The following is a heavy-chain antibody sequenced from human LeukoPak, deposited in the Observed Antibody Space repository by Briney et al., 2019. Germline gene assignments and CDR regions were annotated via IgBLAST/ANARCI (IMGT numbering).Heavy chain of an antibody. J-gene: IGHJ4*02. V-gene: IGHV6-1*01. CDR2: TYYRSKWYT. D-gene: IGHD1-1*01. CDR3: ARSTGPIDY. CDR1: GDSFSSNSAA. Sequence: SQTLSLTCAISGDSFSSNSAAWNWLRQSPSRGLEWLGRTYYRSKWYTYYAVSVKMRISINRDTSKNQFSLQLNSVPPEDTAVYYCARSTGPIDYWGQGTLVTVSS.